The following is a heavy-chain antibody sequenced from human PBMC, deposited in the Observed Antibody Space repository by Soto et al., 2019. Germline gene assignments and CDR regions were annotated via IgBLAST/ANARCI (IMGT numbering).Heavy chain of an antibody. CDR3: VNIQAYYYGSGSSNWFDP. Sequence: QLQLQESGPGLVKPSETLSLTCTVSGGSISSSSYYWGWIRQPPGKGLEWIGSIYYSGSTYYNPSLKSRVTISVDTSKNQFSLKLSSVTAADTAVYYCVNIQAYYYGSGSSNWFDPWGQGTLVTVSS. D-gene: IGHD3-10*01. J-gene: IGHJ5*02. CDR2: IYYSGST. V-gene: IGHV4-39*01. CDR1: GGSISSSSYY.